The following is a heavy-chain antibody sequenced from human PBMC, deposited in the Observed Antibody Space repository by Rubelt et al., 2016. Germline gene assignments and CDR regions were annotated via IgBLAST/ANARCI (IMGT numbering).Heavy chain of an antibody. CDR1: GFTFSSYA. CDR2: ISYDGSKK. V-gene: IGHV3-30*04. J-gene: IGHJ4*02. D-gene: IGHD4-17*01. CDR3: ARDDMGGDYRIDY. Sequence: QVQLVESGGGVVQPGRSLRLSCAASGFTFSSYAMHWVRQAPGKGLEWVAVISYDGSKKYDADSVMGRFTISRDNSKNTLYLQMNSLRAEDTAVYYCARDDMGGDYRIDYWGQGTLVTVSS.